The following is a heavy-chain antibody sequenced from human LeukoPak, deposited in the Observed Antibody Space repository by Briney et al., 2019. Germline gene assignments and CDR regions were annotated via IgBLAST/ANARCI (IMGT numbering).Heavy chain of an antibody. V-gene: IGHV1-8*01. J-gene: IGHJ4*02. D-gene: IGHD3-10*01. CDR3: AIYGSGSYYNRFDY. CDR1: GYTFTSYD. CDR2: MNPNSGNT. Sequence: ASVKVSCKASGYTFTSYDINWVRQATGQGLEWMGWMNPNSGNTGYAQKLQGRVTMTRNTSISTAYMELSSLRSEDTAVYYCAIYGSGSYYNRFDYWGQGTLVTVSS.